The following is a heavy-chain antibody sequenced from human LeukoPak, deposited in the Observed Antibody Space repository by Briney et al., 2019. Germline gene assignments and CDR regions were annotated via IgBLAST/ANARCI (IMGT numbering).Heavy chain of an antibody. J-gene: IGHJ4*02. V-gene: IGHV3-23*01. D-gene: IGHD1-7*01. CDR2: ISFTGSTT. CDR1: GFTFNAYA. Sequence: GGSLRLSCAASGFTFNAYAMSWVRQAPGKGLEWVSAISFTGSTTYYADSVKGRFSISRDNSKNTLYLQMNSLRAEDTAIYYCAKDRTGTTHGPHWGRGTLVTVSS. CDR3: AKDRTGTTHGPH.